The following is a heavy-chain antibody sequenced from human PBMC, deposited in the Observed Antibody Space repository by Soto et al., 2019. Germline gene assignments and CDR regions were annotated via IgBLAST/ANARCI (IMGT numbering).Heavy chain of an antibody. D-gene: IGHD2-2*01. Sequence: SETLSLTCTVSGGSISSYYWSWIRQPPGKGLEWIGYIYYSGSTNYNPSLKSRVTISVDASKNQFSLKLSSVTAADTAVYYCARERGYVFDYWGQGTLVTVSS. CDR2: IYYSGST. CDR1: GGSISSYY. V-gene: IGHV4-59*01. CDR3: ARERGYVFDY. J-gene: IGHJ4*02.